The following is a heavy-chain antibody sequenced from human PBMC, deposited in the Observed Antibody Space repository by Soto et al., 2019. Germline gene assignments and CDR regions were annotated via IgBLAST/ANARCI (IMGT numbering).Heavy chain of an antibody. CDR1: GGSISRSLHY. V-gene: IGHV4-39*01. CDR2: IYYSGST. CDR3: ASRERFKYNWFDP. J-gene: IGHJ5*02. D-gene: IGHD1-26*01. Sequence: PSETLSLPCTVSGGSISRSLHYWGWIGQPPGKGLEWIGSIYYSGSTYYNPSLKSRVTISVDTSKNQFSLKLSSVTAADTAVYYCASRERFKYNWFDPWGQGTLVTVSS.